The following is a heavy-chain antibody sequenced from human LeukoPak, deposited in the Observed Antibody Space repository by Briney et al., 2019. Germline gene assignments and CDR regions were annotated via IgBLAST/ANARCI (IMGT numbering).Heavy chain of an antibody. V-gene: IGHV3-15*07. CDR2: IQRKIDGGTT. Sequence: GGSLRLSCVASGFSFSNAWMNWVRQAPGKGLEWVGRIQRKIDGGTTDYAAPVKGRFTISRDDSKNTVHLQMNSLKTEDTAVYYCTPTGGNNLDYWGQGTLVTVSS. CDR1: GFSFSNAW. J-gene: IGHJ4*02. D-gene: IGHD1-14*01. CDR3: TPTGGNNLDY.